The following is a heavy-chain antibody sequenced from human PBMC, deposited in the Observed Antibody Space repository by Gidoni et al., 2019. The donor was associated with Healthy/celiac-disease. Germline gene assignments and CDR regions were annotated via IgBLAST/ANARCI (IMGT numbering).Heavy chain of an antibody. J-gene: IGHJ3*02. D-gene: IGHD1-20*01. CDR3: ARGHNWNVYTDAFDI. V-gene: IGHV4-34*01. Sequence: LSIRAETLSLTCAVYGGSFSGYYWSWIRQPPGKGLEWIGEINHSGSTNYNPSLKSRVTISVDTSKNQFSLKLSSVTAADTAVYYCARGHNWNVYTDAFDIWGQGTMVTVSS. CDR1: GGSFSGYY. CDR2: INHSGST.